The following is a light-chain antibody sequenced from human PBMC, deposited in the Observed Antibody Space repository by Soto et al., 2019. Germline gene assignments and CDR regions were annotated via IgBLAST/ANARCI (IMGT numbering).Light chain of an antibody. Sequence: QAVVTQPPSVSAAPGQRVSISCSGSGSNIGSNSVCWYQQLPGSAPKLLIFDRNKRPSGSPDRFSGSKSGTSATLGISGLQTGDEADYFCATWDSDVSYVVFGGGTKLTVL. CDR2: DRN. V-gene: IGLV1-51*01. CDR1: GSNIGSNS. CDR3: ATWDSDVSYVV. J-gene: IGLJ2*01.